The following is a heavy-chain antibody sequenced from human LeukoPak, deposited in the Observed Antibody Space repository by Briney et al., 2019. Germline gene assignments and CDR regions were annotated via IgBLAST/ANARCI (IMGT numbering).Heavy chain of an antibody. D-gene: IGHD1-26*01. V-gene: IGHV1-2*06. J-gene: IGHJ4*02. CDR3: TRGETGNYYAY. Sequence: ASVKVSCKASGYTFTGYYMHWVRQAPGQGLEWMGRINPNSGDTNYAQNFQGRVTMTRDTSISTAYMKLSRLRSDDSAIYYCTRGETGNYYAYWGQGTLVTVSS. CDR2: INPNSGDT. CDR1: GYTFTGYY.